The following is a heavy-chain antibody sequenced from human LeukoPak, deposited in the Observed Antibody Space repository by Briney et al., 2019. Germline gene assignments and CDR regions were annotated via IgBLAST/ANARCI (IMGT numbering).Heavy chain of an antibody. CDR1: GFAVSSNY. D-gene: IGHD3-16*01. CDR2: ISSGGTT. CDR3: ARDFLHLGG. J-gene: IGHJ3*01. Sequence: GGSLRLSCAASGFAVSSNYMSWVRQAPGKGLEWVSVISSGGTTYYADSVKGRFTISRDNAKNTLYLQMNSLRAEDTAVYFCARDFLHLGGWGQGTKVTVSS. V-gene: IGHV3-53*01.